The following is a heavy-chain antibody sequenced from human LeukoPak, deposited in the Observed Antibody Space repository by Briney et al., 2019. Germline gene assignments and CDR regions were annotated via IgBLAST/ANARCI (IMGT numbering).Heavy chain of an antibody. J-gene: IGHJ4*02. D-gene: IGHD3-16*01. Sequence: SETLSLTCAVYGGSFSGYYWSWIRQPPGKGLEWIGEINHSGSTNYNPSLKSRVTISVDTSKNQFSLKLSSVTAADTAVYYCAGGFGDYYFDYWGQGTLVTVSS. CDR1: GGSFSGYY. V-gene: IGHV4-34*01. CDR3: AGGFGDYYFDY. CDR2: INHSGST.